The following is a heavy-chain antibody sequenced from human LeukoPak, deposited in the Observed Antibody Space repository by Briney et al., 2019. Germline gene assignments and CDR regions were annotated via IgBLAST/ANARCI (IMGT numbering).Heavy chain of an antibody. J-gene: IGHJ4*02. D-gene: IGHD3-22*01. Sequence: GSSVKVSCKASGGTFSSYAISWVRQAPGQGLEWMGRIIPIFGTANYAQKFQGRVTITTDESTSTAYMELSSLRSEDTAVYYCASAYYYDSSGYYYGYWGRGTLVTVSS. CDR1: GGTFSSYA. CDR3: ASAYYYDSSGYYYGY. V-gene: IGHV1-69*05. CDR2: IIPIFGTA.